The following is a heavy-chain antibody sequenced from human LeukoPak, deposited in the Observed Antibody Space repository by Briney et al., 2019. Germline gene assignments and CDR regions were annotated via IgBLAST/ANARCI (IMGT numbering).Heavy chain of an antibody. Sequence: GGSLRLSCAASGFTFSSYSMSWVRQAPGKGLEWVSSISSSSSYIYYADSVKGRFTISRDNAKNSLYLQMNSLRAEDTALYYCAKGSGWYEDLNYFDYWGQGTLVTVSS. J-gene: IGHJ4*02. CDR2: ISSSSSYI. CDR1: GFTFSSYS. CDR3: AKGSGWYEDLNYFDY. D-gene: IGHD6-19*01. V-gene: IGHV3-21*04.